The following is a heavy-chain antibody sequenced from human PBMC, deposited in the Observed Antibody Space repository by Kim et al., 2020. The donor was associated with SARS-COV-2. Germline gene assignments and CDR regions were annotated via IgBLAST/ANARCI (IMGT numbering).Heavy chain of an antibody. D-gene: IGHD3-9*01. J-gene: IGHJ6*02. Sequence: VKDRFTISRDNSKNTLYLQMNSLRAEDTALYYCARALTGYYNYYYYGMDVWGQGTTVTVSS. V-gene: IGHV3-53*01. CDR3: ARALTGYYNYYYYGMDV.